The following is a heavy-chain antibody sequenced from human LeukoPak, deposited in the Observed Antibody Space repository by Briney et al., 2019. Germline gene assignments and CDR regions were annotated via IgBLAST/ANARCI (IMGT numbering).Heavy chain of an antibody. V-gene: IGHV3-30*03. Sequence: PGGSLRLSCAASAFTFSSYGMHWVRQAPGKGLEWVAVISYDGSNKYYADSVKGRFTISRDNSKNTLYLQMNSLRAEDTAVYYCRAPGDLIRVRYFDWLLPDFDYWGQGTLVTVSS. J-gene: IGHJ4*02. D-gene: IGHD3-9*01. CDR3: RAPGDLIRVRYFDWLLPDFDY. CDR2: ISYDGSNK. CDR1: AFTFSSYG.